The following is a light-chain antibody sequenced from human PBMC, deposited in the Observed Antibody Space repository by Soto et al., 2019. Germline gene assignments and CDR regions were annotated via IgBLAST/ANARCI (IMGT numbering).Light chain of an antibody. V-gene: IGKV3-20*01. CDR3: QHYGRSSWT. J-gene: IGKJ1*01. Sequence: DIELTQSPATLSLSPGERVTLSCRASQTVRSSFVAWYQQKPGQAPRLLIYGASTRATGIPDRFSGSGSGTDFTLTISSLDPEDLAGYYCQHYGRSSWTFGQGTKVEIK. CDR2: GAS. CDR1: QTVRSSF.